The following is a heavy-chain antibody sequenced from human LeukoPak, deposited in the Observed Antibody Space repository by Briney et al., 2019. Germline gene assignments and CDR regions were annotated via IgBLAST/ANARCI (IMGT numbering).Heavy chain of an antibody. Sequence: SETLSLTSTVSGGSISNSSYYWGWIRQPPGKGLEWIGSIYYSGSAYYNPSLQSRVTISVDTSKNQFSLKLSSATAADTAVYYCASTVVTAGWYFDLWGRGTLVSVSS. D-gene: IGHD2-21*02. CDR2: IYYSGSA. J-gene: IGHJ2*01. V-gene: IGHV4-39*01. CDR1: GGSISNSSYY. CDR3: ASTVVTAGWYFDL.